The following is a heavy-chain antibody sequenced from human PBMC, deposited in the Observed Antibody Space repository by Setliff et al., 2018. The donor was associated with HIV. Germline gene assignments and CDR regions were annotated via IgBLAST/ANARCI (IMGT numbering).Heavy chain of an antibody. CDR1: GYSFTNYA. D-gene: IGHD3-10*01. V-gene: IGHV1-3*03. CDR3: ARGALLGVFDFDH. CDR2: INGGNGDT. Sequence: ASVKVSCKASGYSFTNYAIHWVRQAPGQRLEWMGWINGGNGDTKYSQEFQGRVTITRDSSANTAYMELSSLRSDDMAVYFCARGALLGVFDFDHWGQGTLVTVSS. J-gene: IGHJ4*02.